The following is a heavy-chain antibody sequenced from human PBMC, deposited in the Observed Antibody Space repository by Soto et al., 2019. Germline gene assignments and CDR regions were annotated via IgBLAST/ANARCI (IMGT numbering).Heavy chain of an antibody. J-gene: IGHJ4*02. V-gene: IGHV4-59*08. CDR2: SYNSGTT. Sequence: QMQLQESGPGLVKPSETLSLTCSVSGGSISSYYWSWIRQPPGEGLEWIGHSYNSGTTNFNPSLKGRVAISVDTSKNQFSLKLSSVTAADTAVYYCASAYCGDYCDVASFEYWGQGTLVTVSS. CDR1: GGSISSYY. D-gene: IGHD2-21*01. CDR3: ASAYCGDYCDVASFEY.